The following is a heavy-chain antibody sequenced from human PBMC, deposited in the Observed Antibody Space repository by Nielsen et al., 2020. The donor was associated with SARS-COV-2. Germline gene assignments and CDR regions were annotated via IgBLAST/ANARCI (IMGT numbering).Heavy chain of an antibody. J-gene: IGHJ2*01. Sequence: GGSLRLSCAASGFTFSSYAMSWVRQAPGKGLEWVSAISGSGGSTYYADSVKGRFTISRDNSKNTLYLQMNSLRAEDTAVYYCAKAPNYYDSSGYYYAYFDLWGRGTLVTVSS. D-gene: IGHD3-22*01. CDR3: AKAPNYYDSSGYYYAYFDL. CDR1: GFTFSSYA. V-gene: IGHV3-23*01. CDR2: ISGSGGST.